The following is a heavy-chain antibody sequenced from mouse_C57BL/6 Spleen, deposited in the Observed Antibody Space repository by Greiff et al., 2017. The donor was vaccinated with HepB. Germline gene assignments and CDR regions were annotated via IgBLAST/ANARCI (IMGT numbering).Heavy chain of an antibody. CDR2: IRNKANGYTT. V-gene: IGHV7-3*01. Sequence: DVMLVESGGGLVQPGGSLSLSCAASGFTFTDYYMSWVRQPPGKALEWLGFIRNKANGYTTEYSASVKGRFTISRDNSQSILYIQMNALRAEDSATYYCARYKTGFDYWGQGTTLTVSS. J-gene: IGHJ2*01. D-gene: IGHD4-1*01. CDR3: ARYKTGFDY. CDR1: GFTFTDYY.